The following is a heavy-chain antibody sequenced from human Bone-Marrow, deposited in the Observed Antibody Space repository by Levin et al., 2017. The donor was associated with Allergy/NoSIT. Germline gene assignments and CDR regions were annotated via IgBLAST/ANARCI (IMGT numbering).Heavy chain of an antibody. CDR3: ARGEDIVVVVAATHAFDI. CDR2: IWYDGSNK. J-gene: IGHJ3*02. V-gene: IGHV3-33*01. CDR1: GFTFSSYG. Sequence: PGESLKISCAASGFTFSSYGMHWVRQAPGKGLEWVAVIWYDGSNKYYADSVKGRFTISRDNSKNTLYLQMNSLRAEDTAVYYCARGEDIVVVVAATHAFDIWGQGTMVTVSS. D-gene: IGHD2-15*01.